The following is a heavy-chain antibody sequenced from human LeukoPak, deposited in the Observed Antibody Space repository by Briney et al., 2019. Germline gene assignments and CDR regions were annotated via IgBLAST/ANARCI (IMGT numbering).Heavy chain of an antibody. CDR1: GFTFSSYA. CDR3: AREGPYYDILTGYTREIDY. V-gene: IGHV3-30*04. Sequence: PGGSLRLSCAASGFTFSSYAMHWVRQAPGKGLEWVAVISYDGSNKYYADSVKGRFTISRDNSKNTLYLQMNSLRAEDTAVYYCAREGPYYDILTGYTREIDYWGQGTLVTVSS. D-gene: IGHD3-9*01. J-gene: IGHJ4*02. CDR2: ISYDGSNK.